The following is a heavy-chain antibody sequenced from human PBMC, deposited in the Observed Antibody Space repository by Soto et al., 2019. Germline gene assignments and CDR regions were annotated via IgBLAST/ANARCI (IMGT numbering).Heavy chain of an antibody. CDR2: INGDGSST. CDR1: GFTFSWFW. Sequence: GGSLRLSCAASGFTFSWFWMHWIRQAPGKGLVWVSRINGDGSSTTYADSVKGRFTISRDNAKNTPYLQMSSLGAEDTAVYYCAREAVGTIAYWGQGTLVTVSS. CDR3: AREAVGTIAY. V-gene: IGHV3-74*01. D-gene: IGHD1-26*01. J-gene: IGHJ4*02.